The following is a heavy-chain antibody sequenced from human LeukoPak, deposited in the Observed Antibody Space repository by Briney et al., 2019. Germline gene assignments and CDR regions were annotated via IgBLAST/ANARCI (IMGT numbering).Heavy chain of an antibody. J-gene: IGHJ4*02. Sequence: PGRSLRLSCAASGFTFSSYAMHWVRQAPGKGLEWVAVISYDGSNKYYADSVKGRFTISRDNSKNTLYLQMNSLRAEDTVVYYCARDRQIAYWGRGTLVTVSS. V-gene: IGHV3-30*04. CDR2: ISYDGSNK. CDR1: GFTFSSYA. CDR3: ARDRQIAY.